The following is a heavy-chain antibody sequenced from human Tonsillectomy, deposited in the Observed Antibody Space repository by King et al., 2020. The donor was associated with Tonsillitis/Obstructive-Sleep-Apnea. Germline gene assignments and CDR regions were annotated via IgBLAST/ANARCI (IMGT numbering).Heavy chain of an antibody. D-gene: IGHD2-15*01. V-gene: IGHV3-30*04. CDR3: ASDGYCSGGSCFSSYYDYYMDV. Sequence: VQLVESGGGVVQPGRSLRLSCAASGFAFSSYAMHWVRQAPGKGLEWVALISYDGINKYYADSVKGRFTISRDNSKNTLYLQMNSLRAEDTAVYYCASDGYCSGGSCFSSYYDYYMDVWGKGTAVTVSS. CDR2: ISYDGINK. J-gene: IGHJ6*03. CDR1: GFAFSSYA.